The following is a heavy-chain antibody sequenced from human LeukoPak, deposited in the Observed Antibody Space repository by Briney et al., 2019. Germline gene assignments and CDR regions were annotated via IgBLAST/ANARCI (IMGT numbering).Heavy chain of an antibody. D-gene: IGHD3-10*01. V-gene: IGHV3-7*04. Sequence: GGSLRLFCAASGFTFSSYWMSWVRQAPGKGLEWVANIKQDGSEKYYVDSVKGRFTISRDNAKNSLYLQMNSLRAEDTAVYYCARSLWFGESYYWGQGTLVTVSS. CDR1: GFTFSSYW. CDR2: IKQDGSEK. CDR3: ARSLWFGESYY. J-gene: IGHJ4*02.